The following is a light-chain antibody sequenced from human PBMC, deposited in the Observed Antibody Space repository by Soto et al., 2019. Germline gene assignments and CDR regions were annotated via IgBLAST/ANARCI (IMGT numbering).Light chain of an antibody. CDR2: LEGSGSY. J-gene: IGLJ3*02. CDR3: ETWDSTPR. CDR1: SGHSTYI. V-gene: IGLV4-60*02. Sequence: QLVLTQSSSASASLGSSVKLTCTLSSGHSTYIIAWHQQQPGKAPRYLMKLEGSGSYNKGSGVPDRFSGSSSGADRYLTISNLQFEDEADYYCETWDSTPRFGGGTKLTVL.